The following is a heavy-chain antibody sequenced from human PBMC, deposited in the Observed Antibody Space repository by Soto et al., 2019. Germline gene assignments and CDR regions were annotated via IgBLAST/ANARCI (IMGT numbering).Heavy chain of an antibody. Sequence: SETLSLTCSVSGVAMTYGGYSWSWIRQSPGKGLEWLGSIGHLGTTYYNPSLKSRLTFSIDRTKNQFSLKLSSVTAADKAVYYCTRRPKKIILGAAIDYWGQGTPVTVSS. V-gene: IGHV4-30-2*06. D-gene: IGHD1-26*01. CDR1: GVAMTYGGYS. J-gene: IGHJ4*02. CDR2: IGHLGTT. CDR3: TRRPKKIILGAAIDY.